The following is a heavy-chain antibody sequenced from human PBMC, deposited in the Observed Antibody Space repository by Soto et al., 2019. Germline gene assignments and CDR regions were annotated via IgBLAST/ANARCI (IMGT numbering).Heavy chain of an antibody. CDR2: ISYDGSNK. CDR3: AKDSIRRSFSRSSTRARDAFDI. Sequence: GGSLRLSCVAPGFTFSSYGMHWVRQAPGKGLEWVAVISYDGSNKYYADSVKGRFTISRDNAENSLHLQMNSLRAEDTAVYYCAKDSIRRSFSRSSTRARDAFDIWGQGTMVT. J-gene: IGHJ3*02. V-gene: IGHV3-30*18. CDR1: GFTFSSYG. D-gene: IGHD6-6*01.